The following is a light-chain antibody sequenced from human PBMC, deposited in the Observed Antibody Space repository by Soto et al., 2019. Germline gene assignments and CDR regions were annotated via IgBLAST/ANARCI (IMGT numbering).Light chain of an antibody. CDR1: QGISSY. CDR3: QQRNSYPLT. CDR2: AAS. V-gene: IGKV1-9*01. Sequence: DIQLPQSPSFLSASVGDRVTITCRASQGISSYLAWYQQKAGKAPKLLIYAASTLQSGVPSRFGGSGSGTEFTLTISSLQHEDFATYYCQQRNSYPLTFGGGTKVEIK. J-gene: IGKJ4*01.